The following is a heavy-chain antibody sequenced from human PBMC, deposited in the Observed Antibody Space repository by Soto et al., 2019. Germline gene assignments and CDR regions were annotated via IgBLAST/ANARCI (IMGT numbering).Heavy chain of an antibody. J-gene: IGHJ6*02. CDR1: GGSISSYY. V-gene: IGHV4-59*01. CDR2: IYYSGST. Sequence: SETLSLTCTVSGGSISSYYWSWIRQPPGKGLEWIGYIYYSGSTNYNPSLKSRVTISVDTSKNQFSLKLSSVTAADTAVYYCARIRVDDSSGYYPYYYYGMDVWGQGTTVTVSS. CDR3: ARIRVDDSSGYYPYYYYGMDV. D-gene: IGHD3-22*01.